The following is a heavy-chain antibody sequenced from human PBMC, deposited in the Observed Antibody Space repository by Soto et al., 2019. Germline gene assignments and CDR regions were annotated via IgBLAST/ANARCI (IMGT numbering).Heavy chain of an antibody. V-gene: IGHV4-4*02. CDR2: IYHSGST. J-gene: IGHJ4*02. CDR3: ARVLVPAVIHS. D-gene: IGHD2-2*01. Sequence: QVQLQESGPGLLEPSGTLSLTCAVSGVSISNTNWWSWVRQPPGKGLEWIGQIYHSGSTNYNRSLKRRVTLSINTSTNRYSPRVSSVTASGTAVYYCARVLVPAVIHSWGQGTLVAVSS. CDR1: GVSISNTNW.